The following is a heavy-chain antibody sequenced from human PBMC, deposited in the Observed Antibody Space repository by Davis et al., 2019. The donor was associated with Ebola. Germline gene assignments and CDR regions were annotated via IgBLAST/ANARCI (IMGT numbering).Heavy chain of an antibody. D-gene: IGHD5-18*01. Sequence: GESLKISCKGSGYSFTTYWIAWVRQMPGKGLEWMGIIYPGDSDTRYSPSFQGLVTISADKSISTAYLQWSSLKASDTALYYCARGTALARNFDYWGQGTLVTVSS. V-gene: IGHV5-51*01. CDR3: ARGTALARNFDY. CDR2: IYPGDSDT. J-gene: IGHJ4*02. CDR1: GYSFTTYW.